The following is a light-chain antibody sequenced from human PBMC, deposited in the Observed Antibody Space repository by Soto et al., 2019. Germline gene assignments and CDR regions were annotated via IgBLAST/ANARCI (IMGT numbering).Light chain of an antibody. CDR3: QQSYRSPYT. Sequence: IQMTQSPSSLSASVGDSVTVTCRASQSINIYLNWYQQKPGKAPTLLIYGASSLQSGVPSRFTGGGSRTDFTLTISSLQPEDFATYYCQQSYRSPYTLVQGTKLEIK. CDR1: QSINIY. V-gene: IGKV1-39*01. CDR2: GAS. J-gene: IGKJ2*01.